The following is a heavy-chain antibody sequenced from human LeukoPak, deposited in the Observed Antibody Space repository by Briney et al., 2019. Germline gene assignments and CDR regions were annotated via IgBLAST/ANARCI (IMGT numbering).Heavy chain of an antibody. D-gene: IGHD6-13*01. J-gene: IGHJ4*02. CDR2: IRQDGDTK. Sequence: GGSLRLSCAASGFPFNAYWMTWVRQAPGKGLEWVANIRQDGDTKYYVDSVKGRFTISRDNAMNSLHLQMNSLRAEDTAIYYCARSLHYGTTWYGRSDFWGQGTLVTVSS. CDR3: ARSLHYGTTWYGRSDF. V-gene: IGHV3-7*03. CDR1: GFPFNAYW.